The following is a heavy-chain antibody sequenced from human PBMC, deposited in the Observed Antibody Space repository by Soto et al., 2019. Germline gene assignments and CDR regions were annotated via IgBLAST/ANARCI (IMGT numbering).Heavy chain of an antibody. CDR2: ISKDGSDK. CDR1: GFSFSAYA. J-gene: IGHJ6*04. Sequence: QVQLVQSGGGVVQPGRSLTLSCEASGFSFSAYAMQWVRQAPGKGLEWMAVISKDGSDKSYADSVKGRLTVSRDNSKNTLYLQMDSLRPEDTAIYHCAKDFASDVWGEGTMVTVSS. CDR3: AKDFASDV. V-gene: IGHV3-30*18.